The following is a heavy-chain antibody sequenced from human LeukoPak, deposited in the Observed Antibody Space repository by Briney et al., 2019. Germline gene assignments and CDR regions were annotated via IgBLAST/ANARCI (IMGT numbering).Heavy chain of an antibody. D-gene: IGHD3-22*01. CDR2: IIPMFGTA. V-gene: IGHV1-69*06. CDR1: GGIFSSYV. J-gene: IGHJ4*02. Sequence: ASVKVSCKASGGIFSSYVISWVRQAPGQGLDWMGGIIPMFGTANYAQKFQDRVTITADKSTSTDYMELSSLRSENTAVYYCASLNYYDTSGYFDYWGQGTLVTVSS. CDR3: ASLNYYDTSGYFDY.